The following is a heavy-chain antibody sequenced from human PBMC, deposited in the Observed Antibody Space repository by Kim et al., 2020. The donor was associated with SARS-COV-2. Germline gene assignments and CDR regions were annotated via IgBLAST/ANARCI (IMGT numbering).Heavy chain of an antibody. CDR1: GITVSSDY. CDR2: IYSDGST. V-gene: IGHV3-66*01. J-gene: IGHJ4*02. Sequence: GGSLRLSCAASGITVSSDYMSWVRQAPGKGLEWVSVIYSDGSTYYSDSVKGRFTMSRDNPNNMVYLQMNSLIAEDTAVYYCARGGGAYCGGDCDRTFDYWGQGTLVTVSP. CDR3: ARGGGAYCGGDCDRTFDY. D-gene: IGHD2-21*02.